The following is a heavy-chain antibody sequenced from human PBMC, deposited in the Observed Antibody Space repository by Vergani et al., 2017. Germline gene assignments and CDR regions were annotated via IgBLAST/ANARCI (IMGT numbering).Heavy chain of an antibody. CDR1: GGTFSSNS. J-gene: IGHJ6*02. CDR2: IIPIFGTT. D-gene: IGHD3-3*01. V-gene: IGHV1-69*13. Sequence: QGQLAQSGAEVKKPGSLVKVSCKASGGTFSSNSISWVRQAPGQGLEWMGRIIPIFGTTSYAQKFQGRVTILADESTSTAYMELSSLRSEDTAVYYCASRDITIFGVVIIRGYYYYGMDVWGQGTTVTVSS. CDR3: ASRDITIFGVVIIRGYYYYGMDV.